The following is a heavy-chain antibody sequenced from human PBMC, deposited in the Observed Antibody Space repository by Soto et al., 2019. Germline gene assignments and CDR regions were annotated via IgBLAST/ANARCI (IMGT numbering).Heavy chain of an antibody. CDR1: GFTFSSYG. Sequence: PGGSLRLSCAASGFTFSSYGMHWVRQAPGKGLEWVAVIWYDGSNKYYADSVKGRFTISRDNSKNTLYLQMNSLRAEDTAVYYCARVSYSSSFVYYYGMDVWGQGTTVTVSS. D-gene: IGHD6-6*01. CDR2: IWYDGSNK. V-gene: IGHV3-33*01. CDR3: ARVSYSSSFVYYYGMDV. J-gene: IGHJ6*02.